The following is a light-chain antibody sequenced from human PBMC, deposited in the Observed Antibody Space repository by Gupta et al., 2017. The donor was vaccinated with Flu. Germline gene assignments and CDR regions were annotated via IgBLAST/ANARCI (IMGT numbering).Light chain of an antibody. CDR2: GGS. J-gene: IGKJ1*01. V-gene: IGKV3-20*01. CDR1: QSVTTN. CDR3: QQHDTGRT. Sequence: PGERATLSCRASQSVTTNLAWYQQRPGQAPRLLIYGGSNRAAGTPGRFSGSGSGTDFTLTISRVDPEDFAVYYCQQHDTGRTFGQGTKV.